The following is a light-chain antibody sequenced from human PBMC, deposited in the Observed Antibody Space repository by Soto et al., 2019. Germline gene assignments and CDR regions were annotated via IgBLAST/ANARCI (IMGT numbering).Light chain of an antibody. J-gene: IGLJ2*01. CDR3: SSFAGTYTAI. V-gene: IGLV2-14*01. Sequence: QSALTQPASVSGSPGQSITISCTGTSSDVGGYNYVSWYQQQSGKAPKLMIHEVSNRPSGVSSRFSGSKSGNTASLTISGLQAEDEADYYCSSFAGTYTAIFGGGTKVTVL. CDR2: EVS. CDR1: SSDVGGYNY.